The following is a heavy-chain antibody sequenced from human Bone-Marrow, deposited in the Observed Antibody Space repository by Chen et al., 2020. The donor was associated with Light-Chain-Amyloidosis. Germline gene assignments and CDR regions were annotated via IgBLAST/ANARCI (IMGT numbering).Heavy chain of an antibody. J-gene: IGHJ4*02. V-gene: IGHV4-4*02. D-gene: IGHD3-10*01. CDR2: IYPSGTT. Sequence: QVQLQESGPGLVKPSGPLSLPCVAPGASVTSSNWWSWVRQSPEKGLEWMGEIYPSGTTHYNPSLKSRVTMSVDTSKNQFSLKLNSVTAADTAVYYCARDSMVGGGIDNWGQGTLVTVSS. CDR1: GASVTSSNW. CDR3: ARDSMVGGGIDN.